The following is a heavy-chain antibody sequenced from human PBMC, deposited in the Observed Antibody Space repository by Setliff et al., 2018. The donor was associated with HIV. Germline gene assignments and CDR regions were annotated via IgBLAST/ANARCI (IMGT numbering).Heavy chain of an antibody. CDR2: IDYSGRT. Sequence: SETLSLTCIVSGGSFSSSSYSWGWIRLPPGKGLAWIGSIDYSGRTYYNPSLKSRVTISVDRSKNQFSLKLNSVTAADTAVYYCAGGAYYNFWSGYSAGGGSRGPWGKRTRVTVSS. CDR3: AGGAYYNFWSGYSAGGGSRGP. J-gene: IGHJ5*02. D-gene: IGHD3-3*01. CDR1: GGSFSSSSYS. V-gene: IGHV4-39*07.